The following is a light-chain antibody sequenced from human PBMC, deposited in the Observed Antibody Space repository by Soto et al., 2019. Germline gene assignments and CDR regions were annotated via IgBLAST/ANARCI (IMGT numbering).Light chain of an antibody. Sequence: EIVLTQSPGTLSLSPGERVTLSCRASQSLSNNKLARYQRKPGQPPRLLIFGASSRAIGIPDRFSGSGSGTDFSLTISRLEPEDFAVYYCQQYGSSPLTFGGGTKVEFK. V-gene: IGKV3-20*01. CDR2: GAS. CDR1: QSLSNNK. J-gene: IGKJ4*01. CDR3: QQYGSSPLT.